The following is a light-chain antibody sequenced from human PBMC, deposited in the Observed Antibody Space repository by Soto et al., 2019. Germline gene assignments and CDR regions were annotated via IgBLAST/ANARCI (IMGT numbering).Light chain of an antibody. CDR3: QHYNNWPPWT. CDR1: QSVSSN. J-gene: IGKJ1*01. V-gene: IGKV3-15*01. CDR2: AAS. Sequence: ILMTHSPATLSVSPGERATLSCRASQSVSSNLAWYQQKPGQAPRLLIYAASTRATGIPARFSGSGSGTEFTLTISSLQSEDFAVYYCQHYNNWPPWTFGQGTKVEIK.